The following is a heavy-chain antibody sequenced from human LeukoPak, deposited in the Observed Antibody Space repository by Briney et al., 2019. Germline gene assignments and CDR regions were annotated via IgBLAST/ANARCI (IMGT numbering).Heavy chain of an antibody. CDR2: IYYSGST. CDR3: ARDTLDYFDY. V-gene: IGHV4-59*01. J-gene: IGHJ4*02. Sequence: SETLSLTCTVSGGSISSYYWSWIRQPPGKGPEWIGYIYYSGSTNYNPSLKSRVTISVDTSKNQFSLKPSSVTAADTAVYYCARDTLDYFDYWGQGTLVTVSS. CDR1: GGSISSYY.